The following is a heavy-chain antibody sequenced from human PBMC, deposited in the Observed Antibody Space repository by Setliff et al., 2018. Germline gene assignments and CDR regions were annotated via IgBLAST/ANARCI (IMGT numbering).Heavy chain of an antibody. J-gene: IGHJ5*02. Sequence: SETLSLTCAVYGGSFSGYFWSWIRQSPGRGLEWIGEINDRGSTHYNPSLMSRVTLSVDTSKNQFSLKLSAVTAADTAVYYCVRHYVETFYYGSRYYNWFDPWGQGTLVTVSS. CDR2: INDRGST. CDR1: GGSFSGYF. D-gene: IGHD3-10*01. V-gene: IGHV4-34*01. CDR3: VRHYVETFYYGSRYYNWFDP.